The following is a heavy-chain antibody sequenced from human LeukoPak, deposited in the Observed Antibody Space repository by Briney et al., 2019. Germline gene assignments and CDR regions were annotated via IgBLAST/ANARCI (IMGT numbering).Heavy chain of an antibody. J-gene: IGHJ5*02. CDR3: AREWDGSSLDP. D-gene: IGHD1-26*01. CDR1: GFTFSSYS. Sequence: GGFLRLSCAASGFTFSSYSMNWVRQAPGKGLEWVSSISSSSNYIYYADSVKGRFTISRDNAKNSLYLQMNSLRAEDTAVYYCAREWDGSSLDPWGQGTLVTVSS. CDR2: ISSSSNYI. V-gene: IGHV3-21*01.